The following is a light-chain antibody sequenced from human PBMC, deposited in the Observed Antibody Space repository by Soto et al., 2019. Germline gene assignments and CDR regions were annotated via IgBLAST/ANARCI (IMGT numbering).Light chain of an antibody. Sequence: QSALTQPASVSGSPGQSITISCTGTSSDVGGYNYVSWYQQHPGKAPKLMIYEVSNRPSGVSNRLSGSKSGNTASLTISGIQAEDEADYYCSSYTSSSTWVFGGGTKVTVL. CDR2: EVS. J-gene: IGLJ3*02. CDR3: SSYTSSSTWV. CDR1: SSDVGGYNY. V-gene: IGLV2-14*01.